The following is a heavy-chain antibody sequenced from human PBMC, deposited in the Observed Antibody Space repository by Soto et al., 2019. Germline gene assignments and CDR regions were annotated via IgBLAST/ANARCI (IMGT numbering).Heavy chain of an antibody. Sequence: SVKVSCKASGYSFTDYHIHWVRQAPVQGLEWLGRINPKSGGTSTAQKFQGWVTMTTDTSISTASMELTRLTSDDTAIYYCARGDSTDCSNGVCSFFYNHDMDVWGQGTTVTVSS. V-gene: IGHV1-2*04. CDR3: ARGDSTDCSNGVCSFFYNHDMDV. CDR2: INPKSGGT. D-gene: IGHD2-8*01. J-gene: IGHJ6*02. CDR1: GYSFTDYH.